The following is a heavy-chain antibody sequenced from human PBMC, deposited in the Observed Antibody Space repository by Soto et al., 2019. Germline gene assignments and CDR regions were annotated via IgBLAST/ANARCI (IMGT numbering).Heavy chain of an antibody. V-gene: IGHV5-51*01. J-gene: IGHJ6*02. D-gene: IGHD6-13*01. CDR2: IYPGDSDT. CDR1: GYSFTSYW. Sequence: GESLKISCKGSGYSFTSYWIGWVRQMPGRGLECMGIIYPGDSDTRYSPSFQGQVTISADKSISTAYLQWSSLKASDTAMYYCARTAAAGKYYYGMDVWGQGTTVTVSS. CDR3: ARTAAAGKYYYGMDV.